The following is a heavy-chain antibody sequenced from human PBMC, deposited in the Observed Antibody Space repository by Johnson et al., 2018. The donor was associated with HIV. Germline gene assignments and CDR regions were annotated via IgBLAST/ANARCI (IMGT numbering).Heavy chain of an antibody. D-gene: IGHD6-6*01. V-gene: IGHV3-30*04. CDR3: ARCDSSSPLRAFDI. CDR1: GFTFSNYP. J-gene: IGHJ3*02. CDR2: ISFDGSNK. Sequence: QVQLVESGGGVVQPGRSLRLSCAASGFTFSNYPMHWVRQAPGKGLEWVAVISFDGSNKYYADSVKGRFTISRDNSKNTLYLQMNSLRAEDTAVYYCARCDSSSPLRAFDIWGQGTMVTVSS.